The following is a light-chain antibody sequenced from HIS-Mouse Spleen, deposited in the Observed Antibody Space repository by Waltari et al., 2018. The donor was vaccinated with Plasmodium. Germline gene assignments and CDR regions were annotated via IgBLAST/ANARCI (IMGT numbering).Light chain of an antibody. J-gene: IGLJ2*01. V-gene: IGLV2-8*01. CDR3: SSYAGSNNLV. CDR1: SSDVGGSNY. CDR2: EVS. Sequence: QSALTQPPSASGSPGQSVTISCTGTSSDVGGSNYVSWYQQHPGKAPKLTIYEVSKRPSGVPDRFSGYESGNTASLTVSGLQAEDEADYYCSSYAGSNNLVFGGGTKLTVL.